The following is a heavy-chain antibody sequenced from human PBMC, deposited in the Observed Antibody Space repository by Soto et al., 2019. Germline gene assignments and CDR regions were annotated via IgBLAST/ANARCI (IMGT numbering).Heavy chain of an antibody. D-gene: IGHD3-22*01. CDR3: ARDPFPTMISYFDY. J-gene: IGHJ4*02. V-gene: IGHV3-7*03. CDR2: IKQDGSEK. CDR1: GFTFSSYW. Sequence: PGGSLRLSCAASGFTFSSYWMSWVRQAPGKGLEGVANIKQDGSEKYYVDAVKGRFTISRDNAKNSLYLQMNSLRADDTAVYYCARDPFPTMISYFDYWGQGTLVTVSS.